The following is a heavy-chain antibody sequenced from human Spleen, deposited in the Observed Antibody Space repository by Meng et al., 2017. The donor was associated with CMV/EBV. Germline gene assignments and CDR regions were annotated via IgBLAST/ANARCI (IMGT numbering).Heavy chain of an antibody. CDR1: GGYFSGYF. Sequence: YGGYFSGYFWNWIRQPPGKGLEWIGEINHSGTTIYNPSLKSRVTLSLDTSKNQFSLNLSSVTAADTAVYYCARGRRVAAAGTNWFDPWGQGTLVTVSS. D-gene: IGHD6-13*01. J-gene: IGHJ5*02. V-gene: IGHV4-34*01. CDR3: ARGRRVAAAGTNWFDP. CDR2: INHSGTT.